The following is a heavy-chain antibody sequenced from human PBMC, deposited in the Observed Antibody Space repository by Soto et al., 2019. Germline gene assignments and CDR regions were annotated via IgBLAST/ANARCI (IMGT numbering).Heavy chain of an antibody. D-gene: IGHD2-2*01. Sequence: GRSLRLSCSASVFTFSTYGMNWIRQAPGKGLEWVAVISYDGSREYYADSVKGRFTISRDNSKSTLYLQMNSLRTEDTAVYYCAKYACTSTSCFLDYFDHWGQGTLVTVSS. CDR2: ISYDGSRE. J-gene: IGHJ4*02. CDR1: VFTFSTYG. V-gene: IGHV3-30*18. CDR3: AKYACTSTSCFLDYFDH.